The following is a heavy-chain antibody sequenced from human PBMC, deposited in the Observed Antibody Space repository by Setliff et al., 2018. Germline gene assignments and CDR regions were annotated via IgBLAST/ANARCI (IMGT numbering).Heavy chain of an antibody. J-gene: IGHJ4*02. CDR3: TKDDQIRGHNLDY. V-gene: IGHV3-74*03. CDR1: GFTFSSYW. D-gene: IGHD3-10*01. CDR2: VNDDGSSA. Sequence: GGSLRLSCAASGFTFSSYWMHWVRQDPGKGLVWVSRVNDDGSSAMYADSVKGRFTMSRDNAKNTLYLQMNSLRADDTATYYCTKDDQIRGHNLDYWGQGTLVTVSS.